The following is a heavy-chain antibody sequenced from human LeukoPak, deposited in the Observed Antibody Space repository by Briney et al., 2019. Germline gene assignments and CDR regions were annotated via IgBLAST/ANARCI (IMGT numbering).Heavy chain of an antibody. V-gene: IGHV3-23*01. CDR1: GFTFSSYA. Sequence: WGSLRLSCAASGFTFSSYARSWVRQAPGKGLEWVSAISGSGGSTYYADSVKGRFTIYRDNSKNTLYLQMNSLRAEDTAVYYCAKDLSRSTSCSTLDYWGQGTLVTVSS. D-gene: IGHD2-2*01. J-gene: IGHJ4*02. CDR2: ISGSGGST. CDR3: AKDLSRSTSCSTLDY.